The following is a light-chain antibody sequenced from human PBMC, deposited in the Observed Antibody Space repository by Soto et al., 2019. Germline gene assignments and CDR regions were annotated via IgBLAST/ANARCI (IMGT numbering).Light chain of an antibody. J-gene: IGKJ4*01. Sequence: DIQMTQSPSSLSASVGDRVTLTCRASQSINKYLNWYQVKSGKGPKLLIYGTSTLQSGVPSRFSGSGSGTHFTLTISNLQPEDFAVYYCQQGYSPLLTFGGGTRVEIK. CDR3: QQGYSPLLT. CDR1: QSINKY. V-gene: IGKV1-39*01. CDR2: GTS.